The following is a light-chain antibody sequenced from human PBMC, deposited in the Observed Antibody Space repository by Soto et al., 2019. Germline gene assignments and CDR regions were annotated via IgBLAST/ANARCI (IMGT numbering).Light chain of an antibody. CDR2: DAS. CDR1: QSVGNNY. Sequence: EIVLTQSPGTLSLSPGERATLSCRASQSVGNNYLVWCQQKPGQPPRFLMYDASTRATGIPDRFSGSGSGTDFTLTIISLEPEDFAVYYCQQYGSSPLTFGGGTKVDIK. CDR3: QQYGSSPLT. V-gene: IGKV3-20*01. J-gene: IGKJ4*02.